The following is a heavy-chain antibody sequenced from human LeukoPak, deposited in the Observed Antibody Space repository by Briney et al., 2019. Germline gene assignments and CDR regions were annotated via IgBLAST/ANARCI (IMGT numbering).Heavy chain of an antibody. J-gene: IGHJ1*01. Sequence: GGSPRLSCAASGFTFNSYGMHWVRQAPGKGLEWLAVISYDGSNKYFADSVEGRLVVSRDNSNNTLYLHMNTLRPDDTGIYYCAAYHASGTFGYFQHWGQGTLVTVSS. CDR2: ISYDGSNK. V-gene: IGHV3-30*03. D-gene: IGHD1-7*01. CDR1: GFTFNSYG. CDR3: AAYHASGTFGYFQH.